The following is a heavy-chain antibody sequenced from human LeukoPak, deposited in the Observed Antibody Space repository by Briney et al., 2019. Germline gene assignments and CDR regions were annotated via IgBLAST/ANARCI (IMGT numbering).Heavy chain of an antibody. CDR2: ISSGSTYI. CDR1: GFTFSTYI. J-gene: IGHJ4*02. V-gene: IGHV3-21*01. Sequence: GGSLRLSCATSGFTFSTYIMNWVRQAPGKGLEWDSSISSGSTYIYYADSVKGRFTISRDNAKNSLYLQMNSLRVEDTAIYYCTRDRVVGATQGLGAWGQGTLVTVSS. D-gene: IGHD1-26*01. CDR3: TRDRVVGATQGLGA.